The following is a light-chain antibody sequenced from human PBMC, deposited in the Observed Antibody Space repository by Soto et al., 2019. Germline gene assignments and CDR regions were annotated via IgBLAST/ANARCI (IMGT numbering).Light chain of an antibody. J-gene: IGKJ5*01. CDR2: WAS. V-gene: IGKV4-1*01. CDR3: QQFYINPIT. CDR1: QSVLYSSNNKNY. Sequence: DIVMTQSPDSLAVSLGERATINCKSSQSVLYSSNNKNYLAWYQQQPGQPPKLLIYWASTRESGVPDRFSGSGSGTDLTLPITSLQAEDVAVYYCQQFYINPITIGQGTPLEIK.